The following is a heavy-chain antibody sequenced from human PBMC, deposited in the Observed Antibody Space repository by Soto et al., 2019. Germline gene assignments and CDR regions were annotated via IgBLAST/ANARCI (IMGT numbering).Heavy chain of an antibody. CDR1: GFTFDGYW. CDR3: ARDPSAGASDY. J-gene: IGHJ4*02. CDR2: IKPDGSDS. Sequence: VQLVESGGGLVQPGGSLRLSCAASGFTFDGYWMSWVRQAPGKGLEWVANIKPDGSDSYYVASVKGRFTISRDNAKNSLFLQMNSLRTEDSAVYYCARDPSAGASDYWGQGTLVSVSS. D-gene: IGHD1-26*01. V-gene: IGHV3-7*01.